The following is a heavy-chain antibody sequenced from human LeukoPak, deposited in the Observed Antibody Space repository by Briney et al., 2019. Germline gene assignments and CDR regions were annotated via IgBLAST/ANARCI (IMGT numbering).Heavy chain of an antibody. CDR1: GFTFTAYW. D-gene: IGHD6-13*01. CDR3: AREWAYSRNLDY. V-gene: IGHV3-74*01. J-gene: IGHJ4*02. CDR2: INPDGSST. Sequence: GGPLRLSCAASGFTFTAYWMHWVRHAPGKRLVWVSRINPDGSSTSYADSVKGRFTISRDNAKNTLFLQMNSLRAEDTAVYYCAREWAYSRNLDYWGQGTLVTVSS.